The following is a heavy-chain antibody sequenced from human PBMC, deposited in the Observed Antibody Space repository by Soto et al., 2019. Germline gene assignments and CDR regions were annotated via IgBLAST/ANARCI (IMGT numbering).Heavy chain of an antibody. Sequence: GGSLRLSCSASGFTFSSYGMHWVRQAPGKGLEYVSAISSNGGSTYYADSVKGRFTISRDNSKNTLYLQMSSLRAEDTAVYYCVKGVVGATYAFDIWGQGTMVTVSS. CDR2: ISSNGGST. CDR3: VKGVVGATYAFDI. J-gene: IGHJ3*02. CDR1: GFTFSSYG. D-gene: IGHD1-26*01. V-gene: IGHV3-64D*06.